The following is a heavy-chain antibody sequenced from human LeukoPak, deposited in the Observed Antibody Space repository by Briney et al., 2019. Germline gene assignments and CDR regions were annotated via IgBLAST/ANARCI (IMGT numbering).Heavy chain of an antibody. V-gene: IGHV3-20*04. CDR2: INWNGGST. D-gene: IGHD2-15*01. CDR3: ARVTVVVAATAGAPDY. J-gene: IGHJ4*02. CDR1: GFTFDDYG. Sequence: GGSLRLSCAASGFTFDDYGMSWVRQAPGKGLEWVSGINWNGGSTGYADSVKGRFTISRDNAKNTLYLQMNSLRAEDTAVYYCARVTVVVAATAGAPDYWGQGTLVSVSS.